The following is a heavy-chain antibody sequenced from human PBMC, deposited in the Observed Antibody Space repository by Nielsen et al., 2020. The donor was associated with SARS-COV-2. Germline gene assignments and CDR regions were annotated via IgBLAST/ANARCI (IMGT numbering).Heavy chain of an antibody. CDR1: GFTFSSYW. CDR2: ISGSGGST. J-gene: IGHJ4*02. D-gene: IGHD6-13*01. CDR3: AREAAAGPFDY. V-gene: IGHV3-23*01. Sequence: GESLKISCAASGFTFSSYWMSWVRQAPGKGLEWVSAISGSGGSTYYADSVKGRFTISRDNSKNTLYLQMGSLRAEDMAVYYCAREAAAGPFDYWGQGTLVTVSS.